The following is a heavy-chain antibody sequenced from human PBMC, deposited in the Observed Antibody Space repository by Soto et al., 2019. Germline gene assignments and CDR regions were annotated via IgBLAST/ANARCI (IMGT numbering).Heavy chain of an antibody. V-gene: IGHV4-59*08. D-gene: IGHD6-13*01. J-gene: IGHJ4*02. CDR1: GGSISSYY. CDR3: AKCIAAAGYYFDY. Sequence: PSETLSLTCTVSGGSISSYYWSWIRQPPGKGLEWIGYIYYSGSTNYNPSLKSRVTISVDTSKNQFSLKLSSVTAADTAVYYCAKCIAAAGYYFDYWGQGTLVTVSS. CDR2: IYYSGST.